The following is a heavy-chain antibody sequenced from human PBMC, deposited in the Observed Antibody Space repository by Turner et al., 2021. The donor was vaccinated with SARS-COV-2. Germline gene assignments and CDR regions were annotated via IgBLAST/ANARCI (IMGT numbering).Heavy chain of an antibody. CDR3: ARHWEVAAAAYLARFDP. CDR1: GGSISSSSYY. V-gene: IGHV4-39*01. D-gene: IGHD6-13*01. J-gene: IGHJ5*02. Sequence: QLQLQESGPGLVQPSETLSLTCPVSGGSISSSSYYWGWIRQPPGKGLEGIGRIYYSGSTYYNPSLKSRVTISVDTAKNQFSLKLTSVTAADTAVYLCARHWEVAAAAYLARFDPWGQGTLVTVSS. CDR2: IYYSGST.